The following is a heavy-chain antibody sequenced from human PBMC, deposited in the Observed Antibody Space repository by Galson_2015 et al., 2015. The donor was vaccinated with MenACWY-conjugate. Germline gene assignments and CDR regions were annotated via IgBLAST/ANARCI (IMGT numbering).Heavy chain of an antibody. CDR1: GFTFSSYW. CDR2: INSDGSST. V-gene: IGHV3-74*01. J-gene: IGHJ6*02. Sequence: SLRLSCAASGFTFSSYWMHWVRHAPGKGLVWVSRINSDGSSTSYADSVKGRFTISRDNAKNTLYLQMSSLRAEDTAVYYCAARLLHSGGMDVWGQGTTVTVSS. CDR3: AARLLHSGGMDV. D-gene: IGHD3-10*01.